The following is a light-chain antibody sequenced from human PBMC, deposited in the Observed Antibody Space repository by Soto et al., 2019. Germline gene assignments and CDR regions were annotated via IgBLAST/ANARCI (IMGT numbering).Light chain of an antibody. V-gene: IGKV3-11*01. CDR2: DAS. CDR1: QSVSSY. Sequence: EIVLTQSPATLSLSPGERTTLSCRASQSVSSYLALYQQKPGQAPRLLIYDASNRATGIPARFSGSGSGTDFTLTISSLEPEDFAVYYCQQRSNRPLTFGGGTKVDIK. J-gene: IGKJ4*01. CDR3: QQRSNRPLT.